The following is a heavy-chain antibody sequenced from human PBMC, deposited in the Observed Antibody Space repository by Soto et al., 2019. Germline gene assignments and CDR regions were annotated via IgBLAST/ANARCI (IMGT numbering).Heavy chain of an antibody. Sequence: VQLQESGPGLVKPSVTLSLICTVSGGSISSDYLSWIRQPAGKGLEWIGRVYTRGYTHSNPSLKRRVTMSVYTSKKQFSLNLSSVTAADTAVYYCAREPTTAGTVNWFDPWGQGTLVTVSS. D-gene: IGHD6-13*01. J-gene: IGHJ5*02. CDR1: GGSISSDY. V-gene: IGHV4-4*07. CDR3: AREPTTAGTVNWFDP. CDR2: VYTRGYT.